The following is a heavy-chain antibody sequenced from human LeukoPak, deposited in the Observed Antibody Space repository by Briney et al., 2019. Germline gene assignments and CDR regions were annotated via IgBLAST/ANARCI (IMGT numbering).Heavy chain of an antibody. Sequence: GGSLRLSCAASGFNLNTYGMHWVRQAPGRGLEWVAFIRYGGNDKYYADSVKDRFTISRDNSKNILSLQMSSLRVEDTAVYFCGRALEGSSGWYGEDFDFWGQGTLVTVSS. CDR1: GFNLNTYG. D-gene: IGHD6-19*01. CDR2: IRYGGNDK. V-gene: IGHV3-30*02. CDR3: GRALEGSSGWYGEDFDF. J-gene: IGHJ4*02.